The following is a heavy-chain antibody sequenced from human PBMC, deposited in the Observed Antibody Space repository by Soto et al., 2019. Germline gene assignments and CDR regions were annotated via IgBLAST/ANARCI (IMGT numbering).Heavy chain of an antibody. CDR2: ITGSGGTT. CDR3: AKEYTSTSKGSFDY. CDR1: GFTFSNHA. V-gene: IGHV3-23*01. Sequence: EVHLLEFGGGLVQPGGSLRLSCAASGFTFSNHAMNWVRQAPGKGLEWVSGITGSGGTTFYADSVKGLFTISRDNSRNTVYLQMNSVRADDTGVYYCAKEYTSTSKGSFDYWGQGALVTVSS. D-gene: IGHD1-26*01. J-gene: IGHJ4*02.